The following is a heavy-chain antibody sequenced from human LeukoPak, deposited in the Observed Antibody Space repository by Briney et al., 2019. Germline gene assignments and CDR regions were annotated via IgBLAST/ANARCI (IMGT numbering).Heavy chain of an antibody. D-gene: IGHD6-13*01. CDR1: GFTFSSYW. V-gene: IGHV3-7*01. J-gene: IGHJ6*02. Sequence: QTGGSLRLSCAASGFTFSSYWMSWVRQAPGKGLEWVANIKQDGSEKYYVDSVKGRFTISRDNAKNSLYLQMNSLRAEDTAVYYCARDHREQLVHDYYYGMDVWGQGTTVTVSS. CDR3: ARDHREQLVHDYYYGMDV. CDR2: IKQDGSEK.